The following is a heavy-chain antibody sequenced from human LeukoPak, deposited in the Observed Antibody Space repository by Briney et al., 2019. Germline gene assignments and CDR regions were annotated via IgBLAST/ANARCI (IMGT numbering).Heavy chain of an antibody. D-gene: IGHD3-10*02. CDR2: ISSSGSTI. Sequence: GGSLRLSCAASGFTFSSCEMNWVRQAPGKGLEWVSYISSSGSTIYYADSVKGRFTISRDNAKYSLYLQMNSLRAEDTAVYYCAELGITMIGGVWGKGTTVTISS. CDR3: AELGITMIGGV. V-gene: IGHV3-48*03. J-gene: IGHJ6*04. CDR1: GFTFSSCE.